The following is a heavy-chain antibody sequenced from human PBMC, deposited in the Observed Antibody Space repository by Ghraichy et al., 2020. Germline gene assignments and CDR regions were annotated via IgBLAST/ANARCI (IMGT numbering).Heavy chain of an antibody. CDR1: GFMFSKFW. Sequence: GGSLTLSCAASGFMFSKFWMHWVRQAPGKGLVWVSRINPEETNTNYADSVKGRFSISRDNARSTLYLHLHSLSPDDTAVYYCVRGGLEPFDDWGQGTLVTVSS. J-gene: IGHJ4*02. CDR3: VRGGLEPFDD. CDR2: INPEETNT. D-gene: IGHD1-1*01. V-gene: IGHV3-74*01.